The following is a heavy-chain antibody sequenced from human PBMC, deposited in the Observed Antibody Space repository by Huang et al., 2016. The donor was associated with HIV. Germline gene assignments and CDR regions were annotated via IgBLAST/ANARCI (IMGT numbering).Heavy chain of an antibody. J-gene: IGHJ4*02. V-gene: IGHV4-34*02. Sequence: VQLQQWGAGLLKPSETLSLTCAVYGGSLSGYFWSWIRQVPGKGLEWFGEIKHSGVANYSPSFKSRVIMSVDTSKNQFSLRLSSVPAADTTVYYCVRSDTVASAVTFDYWGQGTVVSVSS. D-gene: IGHD5-12*01. CDR3: VRSDTVASAVTFDY. CDR1: GGSLSGYF. CDR2: IKHSGVA.